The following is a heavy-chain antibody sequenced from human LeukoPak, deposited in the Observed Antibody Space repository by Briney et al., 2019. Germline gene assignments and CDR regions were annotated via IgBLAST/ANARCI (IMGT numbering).Heavy chain of an antibody. CDR2: IYYSGST. V-gene: IGHV4-59*01. Sequence: SETLSLTCTVSGGSISSYYWSWIRQPPGKGLEWIGYIYYSGSTNYNPSLKSRATISVDTSKNQFSLKLSSVTAADTAVYYCASHLSAGAFDIWGQGTMVTVSS. J-gene: IGHJ3*02. CDR3: ASHLSAGAFDI. CDR1: GGSISSYY.